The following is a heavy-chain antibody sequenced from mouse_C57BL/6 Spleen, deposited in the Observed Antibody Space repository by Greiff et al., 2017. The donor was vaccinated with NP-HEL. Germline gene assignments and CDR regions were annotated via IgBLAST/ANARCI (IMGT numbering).Heavy chain of an antibody. CDR3: ARYSFDYYGTRYFCY. Sequence: QVQLQQPGAELVKPGASVKLSCKASGYTFTSYWMHWVKQRPGRGLEWIGRIDPNSGGTKYNEKFKSKATLTVEKPSSIPYMQLSSLTSEYSAGYYCARYSFDYYGTRYFCYWGQGTLVTVSA. J-gene: IGHJ3*01. D-gene: IGHD1-1*01. CDR1: GYTFTSYW. V-gene: IGHV1-72*01. CDR2: IDPNSGGT.